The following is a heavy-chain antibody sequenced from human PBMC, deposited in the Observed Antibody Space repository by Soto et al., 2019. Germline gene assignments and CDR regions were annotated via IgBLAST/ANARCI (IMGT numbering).Heavy chain of an antibody. CDR2: IHYSGIT. V-gene: IGHV4-61*01. CDR3: ARGRTVTICGVLSQYFLDY. J-gene: IGHJ4*02. Sequence: PSETLSLTCTVSGGSVRSINDYWSWIRQPPGRGLEWIGYIHYSGITNYDPSLKSRVTISVDTSNNQFSLKLTSVSAADTAVYYCARGRTVTICGVLSQYFLDYWGQGTLVTVSS. CDR1: GGSVRSINDY. D-gene: IGHD3-3*01.